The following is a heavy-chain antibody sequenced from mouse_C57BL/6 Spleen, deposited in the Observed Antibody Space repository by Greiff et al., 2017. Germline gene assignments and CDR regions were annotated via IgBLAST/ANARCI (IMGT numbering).Heavy chain of an antibody. J-gene: IGHJ2*01. CDR3: ARHEGNYGYFDY. V-gene: IGHV1-62-2*01. Sequence: QVQLQQPGAELVKPGASVKLSCKASGYTFTAYTIHWVKQRSGQGLEWIGWFYPGGGSIKYNEKFKDKATLTADTSSSTVYMVLSRLTSEDAAVYYCARHEGNYGYFDYWGQGTTLTVSS. CDR2: FYPGGGSI. D-gene: IGHD1-1*01. CDR1: GYTFTAYT.